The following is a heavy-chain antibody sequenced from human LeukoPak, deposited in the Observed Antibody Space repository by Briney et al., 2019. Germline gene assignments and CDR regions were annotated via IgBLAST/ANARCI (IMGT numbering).Heavy chain of an antibody. Sequence: PGGSLRLSCAASGFTFSSSAMHWVRQASGKGLEWVGRIRSKANNYATAYAASVKGRFTISRDDSKTTAYLQMNSLKTEDTAVYYCTSQWLTLLDYWGQGTLVTVSS. J-gene: IGHJ4*02. CDR3: TSQWLTLLDY. V-gene: IGHV3-73*01. CDR2: IRSKANNYAT. D-gene: IGHD6-19*01. CDR1: GFTFSSSA.